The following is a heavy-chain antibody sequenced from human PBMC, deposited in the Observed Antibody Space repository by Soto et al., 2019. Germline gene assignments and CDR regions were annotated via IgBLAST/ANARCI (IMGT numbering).Heavy chain of an antibody. Sequence: QVQLVESGGGVVQAGRSLRLSCTASGFTFSNYAIHWVRQAPGKGLEWVAGISNDESNKYYADSVKGRFSISRDNPKNTLYLQMNSLRDEDTAVYYWARDRTGEDPGGWFDPWGQGTLVSVSS. D-gene: IGHD3-10*01. J-gene: IGHJ5*02. V-gene: IGHV3-30-3*01. CDR3: ARDRTGEDPGGWFDP. CDR1: GFTFSNYA. CDR2: ISNDESNK.